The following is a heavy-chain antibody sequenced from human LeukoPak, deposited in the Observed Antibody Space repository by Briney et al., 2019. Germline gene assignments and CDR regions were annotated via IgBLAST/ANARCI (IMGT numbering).Heavy chain of an antibody. J-gene: IGHJ6*03. Sequence: GGSLRLSCAASGFTFSTFAMTCVRQAPGKGLEWVSSLSASGGSTYYADSVKGRFTISRDNSMHSLYLQMNSLRAEDTAVYYCAKASQYSASSGYFFYMDVWGKGTTVTVSS. CDR3: AKASQYSASSGYFFYMDV. V-gene: IGHV3-23*01. CDR2: LSASGGST. D-gene: IGHD6-6*01. CDR1: GFTFSTFA.